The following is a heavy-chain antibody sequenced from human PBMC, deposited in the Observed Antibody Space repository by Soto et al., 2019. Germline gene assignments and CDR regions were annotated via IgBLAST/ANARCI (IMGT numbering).Heavy chain of an antibody. CDR3: ARDGRGYCSGGSCPLNYYYFYGMDV. V-gene: IGHV1-69*13. D-gene: IGHD2-15*01. Sequence: SVKVSCKASGGTFSSYAISWVRQAPGQGLEWMGGIIPIFGTANYAQKFQGRVTITADESTSTAYMELSSLRSEDTAVYYCARDGRGYCSGGSCPLNYYYFYGMDVWGQGTTVTVSS. CDR1: GGTFSSYA. CDR2: IIPIFGTA. J-gene: IGHJ6*02.